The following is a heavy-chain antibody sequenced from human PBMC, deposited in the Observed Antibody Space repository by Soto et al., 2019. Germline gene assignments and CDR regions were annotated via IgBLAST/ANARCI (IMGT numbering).Heavy chain of an antibody. CDR2: ISSSSSYI. CDR1: GFTFSRYS. Sequence: EVQLVESGGGLVKPGGSLRLSCAASGFTFSRYSMNWVRQAPGKGLEWVSSISSSSSYIYYADSVKGRYTISRDNAKNSLYLQMNSRRAEDTAVYYCARDAWFGELLDAGAYFDYWGQGTLVTVSS. J-gene: IGHJ4*02. D-gene: IGHD3-10*01. CDR3: ARDAWFGELLDAGAYFDY. V-gene: IGHV3-21*01.